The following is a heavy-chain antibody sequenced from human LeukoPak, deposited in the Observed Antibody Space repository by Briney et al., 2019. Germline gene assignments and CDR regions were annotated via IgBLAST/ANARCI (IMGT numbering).Heavy chain of an antibody. CDR1: GFTFSSYA. CDR2: ISSSSSYI. D-gene: IGHD2-2*01. J-gene: IGHJ5*02. V-gene: IGHV3-21*01. Sequence: TGGSLRLSCAASGFTFSSYAMNWVRQAPGKGLEWVSSISSSSSYIYYADSVKGRFTISRDNAKNSLYLQMNSLRAEDTAVYYCAREGIVVVPAAMRGAEFDPWGQGTLVTVSS. CDR3: AREGIVVVPAAMRGAEFDP.